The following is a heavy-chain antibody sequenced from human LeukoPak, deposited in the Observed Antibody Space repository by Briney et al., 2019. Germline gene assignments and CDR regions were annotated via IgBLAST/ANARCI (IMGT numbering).Heavy chain of an antibody. Sequence: PSETLSLTCTVSGGSISSYYWSWIRQPPGKGLEWIGYTYYSGSTNYNPSLKSRVTISVDTSKNQFSLKLSSVTAADTAVYYCARVPDAGWFDPWGQGTLVTVSS. J-gene: IGHJ5*02. CDR3: ARVPDAGWFDP. V-gene: IGHV4-59*01. CDR2: TYYSGST. CDR1: GGSISSYY.